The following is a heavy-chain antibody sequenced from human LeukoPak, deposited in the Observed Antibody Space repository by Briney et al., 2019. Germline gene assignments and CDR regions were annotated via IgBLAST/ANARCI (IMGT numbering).Heavy chain of an antibody. V-gene: IGHV3-53*01. Sequence: GGSLRLSCAASGFTVSSNYMSWVRQAPGKGLEWVSVIYSGGSTYYAGSVKGRFTISRDNSKNTLYLQMNSLRAEDTAVYYCATRGYGDPYYYGMDVWGQGTTVTVSS. CDR2: IYSGGST. CDR3: ATRGYGDPYYYGMDV. D-gene: IGHD4-17*01. CDR1: GFTVSSNY. J-gene: IGHJ6*02.